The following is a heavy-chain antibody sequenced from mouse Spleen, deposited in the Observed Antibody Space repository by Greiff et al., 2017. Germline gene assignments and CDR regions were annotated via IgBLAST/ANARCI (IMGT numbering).Heavy chain of an antibody. CDR1: GYAFSSSW. V-gene: IGHV1-82*01. D-gene: IGHD4-1*01. CDR2: IYPGDGDT. Sequence: QVQLKQSGPELVKPGASVKISCKASGYAFSSSWMNWVKQRPGKGLEWIGRIYPGDGDTNYNGKFKGKATLTADKSSSTAYMQLSSLTSEDSAVYFCARRGNWDGFDYWGQGTTLTVSS. CDR3: ARRGNWDGFDY. J-gene: IGHJ2*01.